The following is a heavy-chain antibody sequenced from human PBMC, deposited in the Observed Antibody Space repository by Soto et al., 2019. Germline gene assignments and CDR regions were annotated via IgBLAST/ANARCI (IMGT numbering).Heavy chain of an antibody. CDR2: IYPGDSDT. J-gene: IGHJ6*03. CDR3: ARHNRIYDFWSGYYGGSYYYYMDV. Sequence: ESLKISCKGSGYSFTSYWIGWVRQMPGKGLEWMGIIYPGDSDTRYSPSFQGQVTISADKSISTAYLQWSSLKASDTAMYYCARHNRIYDFWSGYYGGSYYYYMDVWGKGTTVTVSS. CDR1: GYSFTSYW. V-gene: IGHV5-51*01. D-gene: IGHD3-3*01.